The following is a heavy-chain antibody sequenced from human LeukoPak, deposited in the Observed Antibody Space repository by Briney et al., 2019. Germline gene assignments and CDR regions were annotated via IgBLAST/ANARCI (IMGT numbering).Heavy chain of an antibody. CDR2: ISWNSGYT. CDR1: GFTFDDYA. V-gene: IGHV3-9*01. Sequence: PGRSLRLSCAASGFTFDDYAMHWVRQAPGKGLEWVSGISWNSGYTAYADSVKGRFTISRDNARNSLYLQMNSLRAEDTAFYYCAKDGRVTMVRGVPYYFDYWGQGTLVTVSS. CDR3: AKDGRVTMVRGVPYYFDY. D-gene: IGHD3-10*01. J-gene: IGHJ4*02.